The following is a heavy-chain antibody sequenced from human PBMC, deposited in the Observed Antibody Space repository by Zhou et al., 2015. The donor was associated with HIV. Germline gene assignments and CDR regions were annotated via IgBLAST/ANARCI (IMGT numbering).Heavy chain of an antibody. D-gene: IGHD5-18*01. CDR3: ARGGYSYGSFDY. CDR1: GGTFSNYA. Sequence: QVLLVQSGAEVKKPGSSVKVSCEASGGTFSNYAVSWVRQAPGQGLEWMGAIIPMFGTVRYAQKFQGRVTLTADRSTNTAYMEMRSLRSEDTAVYYCARGGYSYGSFDYWGQGTLVTVSS. J-gene: IGHJ4*02. V-gene: IGHV1-69*06. CDR2: IIPMFGTV.